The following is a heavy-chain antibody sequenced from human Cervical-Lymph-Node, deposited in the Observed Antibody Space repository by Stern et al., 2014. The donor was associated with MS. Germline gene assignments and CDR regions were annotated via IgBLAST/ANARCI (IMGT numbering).Heavy chain of an antibody. CDR1: GFNFSGSA. CDR3: TTLLDY. CDR2: IRGKGNSYAT. V-gene: IGHV3-73*01. Sequence: EDQLVESGGGLVQPGGSLKLSCVGSGFNFSGSAMHWVRQASGKGLEWVGRIRGKGNSYATAYAASMNGKFTISRDDSKNTAYLQMSSLKTEDTAVYYCTTLLDYWGQGILVTVSS. J-gene: IGHJ4*02.